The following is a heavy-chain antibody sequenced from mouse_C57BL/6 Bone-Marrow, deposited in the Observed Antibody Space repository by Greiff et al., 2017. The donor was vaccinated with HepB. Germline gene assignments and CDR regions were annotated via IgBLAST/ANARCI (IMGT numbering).Heavy chain of an antibody. D-gene: IGHD2-3*01. CDR3: ARGYSHYAMDY. Sequence: EVQGVESGGGLVKPGGSLKLSCAASGFTFSDYGMHWVRQAPEKGLEWVAYISSGSSTIYYADTVKGRFTISRDNAKNTLFLQMTSLRSEDTAMYYCARGYSHYAMDYWGQGTSVTVSS. CDR2: ISSGSSTI. J-gene: IGHJ4*01. V-gene: IGHV5-17*01. CDR1: GFTFSDYG.